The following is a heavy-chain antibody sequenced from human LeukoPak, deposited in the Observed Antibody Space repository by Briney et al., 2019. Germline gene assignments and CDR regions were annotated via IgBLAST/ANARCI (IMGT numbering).Heavy chain of an antibody. CDR3: ASSGPILEWLPNYYYYYGMDV. CDR1: GGTFSSYA. J-gene: IGHJ6*02. V-gene: IGHV1-69*01. D-gene: IGHD3-3*01. Sequence: SVKVSCKASGGTFSSYAISWVRQAPGQGLEWMGGIIPIFGTANYAQKFQGRVTIIADESTSTAYMELSSLRSEDAAVYYCASSGPILEWLPNYYYYYGMDVWGQGTTVTVSS. CDR2: IIPIFGTA.